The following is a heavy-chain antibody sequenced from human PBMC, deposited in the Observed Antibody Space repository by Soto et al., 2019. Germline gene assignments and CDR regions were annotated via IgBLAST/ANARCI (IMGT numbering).Heavy chain of an antibody. CDR1: GFTFSSYG. CDR2: IWYDGSNK. Sequence: GGSLRLSCAASGFTFSSYGMHWVRQAPGKGLEWVAVIWYDGSNKYYADSVKGRFTISRDNSKNTLYLQMNSLRAEDTAVYYCAREGEVAVAGTGSYYYYGMDVWGQGTTVTVSS. D-gene: IGHD6-13*01. CDR3: AREGEVAVAGTGSYYYYGMDV. V-gene: IGHV3-33*01. J-gene: IGHJ6*02.